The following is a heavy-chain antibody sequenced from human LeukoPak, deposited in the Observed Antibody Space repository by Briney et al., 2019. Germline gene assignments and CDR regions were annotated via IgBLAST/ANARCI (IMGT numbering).Heavy chain of an antibody. CDR3: ASRIVGTPDYFDY. Sequence: GGSLRLSCAASGFTFSTYWMSWVRQAPGKGLEWVANIQQDGNEKYYVDSVKGRFTISRDNAKNSLYLPMNSLRVEDTAVYYCASRIVGTPDYFDYWGQGTLVTVSS. J-gene: IGHJ4*02. CDR2: IQQDGNEK. CDR1: GFTFSTYW. D-gene: IGHD1-26*01. V-gene: IGHV3-7*01.